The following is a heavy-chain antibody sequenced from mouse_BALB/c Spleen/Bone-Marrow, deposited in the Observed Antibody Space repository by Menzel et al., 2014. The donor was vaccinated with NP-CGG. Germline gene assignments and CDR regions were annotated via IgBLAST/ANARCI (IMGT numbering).Heavy chain of an antibody. Sequence: EVMLVESGGGLVQPKGSLKLSGAASGFTFNTYAMNWVRQAPGKGLEWVARIRGKSNNYATYYADSVKDRFTISRDDSQSMLYLQMNNLKTEDTAMYYCVTSTYFDVWGAGTTVTVSS. CDR2: IRGKSNNYAT. J-gene: IGHJ1*01. V-gene: IGHV10-1*02. CDR1: GFTFNTYA. D-gene: IGHD6-1*01. CDR3: VTSTYFDV.